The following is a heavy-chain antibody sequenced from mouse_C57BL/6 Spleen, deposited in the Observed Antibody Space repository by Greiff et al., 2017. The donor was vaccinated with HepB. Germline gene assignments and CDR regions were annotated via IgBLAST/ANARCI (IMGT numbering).Heavy chain of an antibody. V-gene: IGHV1-52*01. J-gene: IGHJ1*03. CDR2: IDPSDSET. D-gene: IGHD4-1*01. Sequence: QVQLQQPGAELVRPGSSVKLSCKASGYTFTSYWMQWVKQRPIQGLEGIGNIDPSDSETHYNQKFKDKATLTVDKSSSTAYMQLSSLTSEDSAVYYCARGPNWDWYFDVWGTGTTVTVSS. CDR3: ARGPNWDWYFDV. CDR1: GYTFTSYW.